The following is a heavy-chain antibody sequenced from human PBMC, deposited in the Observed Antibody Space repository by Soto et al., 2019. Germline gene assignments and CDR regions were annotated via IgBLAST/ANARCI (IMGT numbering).Heavy chain of an antibody. CDR1: GFPFDRYA. V-gene: IGHV3-33*03. J-gene: IGHJ3*01. D-gene: IGHD6-19*01. CDR2: ILYDGSCT. CDR3: AKGSIAVAARACDS. Sequence: QVHLAESGGGVVQPGTSLRLSCAASGFPFDRYAIHWVRQAPGKGLEWVAAILYDGSCTYYGESVKGRFLISRDNSKNKVLLAMNSLRAVDAAVYFCAKGSIAVAARACDSWGPGTRGIVSS.